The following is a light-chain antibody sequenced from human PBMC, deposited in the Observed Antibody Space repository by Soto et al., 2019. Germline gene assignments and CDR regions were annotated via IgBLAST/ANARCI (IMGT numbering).Light chain of an antibody. CDR2: EVS. Sequence: QSALTQPASVSGSPGQSITISCTGTSSDIGHYNFVSWYQQHPGRAPKLMIYEVSNRPSGVSDRFSGSKFDNTASLTISGLQAEDEADYFCTSYTASYSPYVFGTGTKVTVL. CDR1: SSDIGHYNF. V-gene: IGLV2-14*01. CDR3: TSYTASYSPYV. J-gene: IGLJ1*01.